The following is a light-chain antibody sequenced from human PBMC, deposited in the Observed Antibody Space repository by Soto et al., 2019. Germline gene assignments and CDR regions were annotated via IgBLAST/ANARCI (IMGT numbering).Light chain of an antibody. CDR2: DVS. CDR3: SSYTGSSTLV. CDR1: SSDVGGYNY. V-gene: IGLV2-14*01. J-gene: IGLJ2*01. Sequence: QSALTQPASVSGSPGQSITISCTGTSSDVGGYNYVSWYQQHPGKAPKLMIYDVSNRPSVVSNRFSGSKSGNTASLTISGLGAEDEADYCCSSYTGSSTLVFGGGTQLTVL.